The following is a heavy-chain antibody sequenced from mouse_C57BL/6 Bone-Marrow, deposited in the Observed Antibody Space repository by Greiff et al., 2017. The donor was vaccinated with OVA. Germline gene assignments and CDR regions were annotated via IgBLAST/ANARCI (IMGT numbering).Heavy chain of an antibody. CDR3: ARQREDGYYVYYAMDD. J-gene: IGHJ4*01. V-gene: IGHV5-15*01. D-gene: IGHD2-3*01. CDR1: GFTFSAYG. CDR2: ISNLAYSI. Sequence: EVQVVESGGGLVQPGGSLKLSCAASGFTFSAYGMAWVRPAPRKGPEWLSFISNLAYSIYYADTVQGRFTISRENAKNTLYLEMSSRRSEDTAMYYCARQREDGYYVYYAMDDWGQGTSVTVSS.